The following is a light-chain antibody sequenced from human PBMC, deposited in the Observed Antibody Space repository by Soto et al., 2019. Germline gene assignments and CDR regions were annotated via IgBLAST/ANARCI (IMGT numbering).Light chain of an antibody. CDR3: SLSYSDVRV. Sequence: QAVVTQEPSLTVSPGGTVTLTCGSSTGAVTSSHYPYWFQQKPEQAPRALIYDTSNKHSWTPARFSGSLLGGKPALILSGAQPEDEADYYCSLSYSDVRVFGGGTKLTVL. CDR2: DTS. V-gene: IGLV7-46*01. J-gene: IGLJ3*02. CDR1: TGAVTSSHY.